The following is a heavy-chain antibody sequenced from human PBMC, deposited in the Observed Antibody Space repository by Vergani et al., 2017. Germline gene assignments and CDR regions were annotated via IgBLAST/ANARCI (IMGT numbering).Heavy chain of an antibody. CDR2: ISYDGSNK. J-gene: IGHJ4*02. D-gene: IGHD5-18*01. CDR3: AKDQNGYNEGSGGFDY. Sequence: QVQLVESGGGVVQPGRSLRLSCAASGFTFSSYGMHWVRQAPGQGLGWVAVISYDGSNKYYADSVKGRFTISRDNPKNTLYLQMSSLRAEDTAVYYCAKDQNGYNEGSGGFDYWGQGTLVTVSS. CDR1: GFTFSSYG. V-gene: IGHV3-30*18.